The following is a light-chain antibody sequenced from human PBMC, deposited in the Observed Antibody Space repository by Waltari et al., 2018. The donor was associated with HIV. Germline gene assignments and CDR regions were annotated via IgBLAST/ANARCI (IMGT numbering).Light chain of an antibody. V-gene: IGLV1-44*01. CDR3: STWDDRLNGVV. CDR1: TPTIGSSN. J-gene: IGLJ2*01. CDR2: ADA. Sequence: QSVLTQPPSASGTPGQRVTISCSGSTPTIGSSNVHWYQQFSRAAPKLLIYADAQRPSGVPDRFSGSKSGTSASLVISGLQSEDEADYYCSTWDDRLNGVVFGGGTRLTVV.